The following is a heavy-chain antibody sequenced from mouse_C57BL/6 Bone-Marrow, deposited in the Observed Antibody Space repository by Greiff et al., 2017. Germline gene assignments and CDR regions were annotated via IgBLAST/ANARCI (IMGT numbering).Heavy chain of an antibody. J-gene: IGHJ3*01. CDR3: VSRSYLAY. CDR1: GFSFNTYA. CDR2: IRSKSNNYAT. Sequence: EVKLVESGGGLVQPKGSLKLSCAASGFSFNTYAMNWVRQAPGKGLEWVARIRSKSNNYATYYADSVKDRFTIARDDSESMLYLQMNNLKTEDTAMYYGVSRSYLAYWGQGTLVTVSA. V-gene: IGHV10-1*01. D-gene: IGHD1-1*01.